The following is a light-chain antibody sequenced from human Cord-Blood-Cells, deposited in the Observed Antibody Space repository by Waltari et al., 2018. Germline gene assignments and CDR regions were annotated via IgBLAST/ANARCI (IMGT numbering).Light chain of an antibody. Sequence: DIQMTQSPSSLSASVGDRVTITCRASQSISSYLNWYQQKPGKAPKLLIYAASSLQSGVPSRFRGSGSGTDFTLTISSLQPEDFATYYCQQSYSTPYTFGQGTKLELK. V-gene: IGKV1-39*01. J-gene: IGKJ2*01. CDR3: QQSYSTPYT. CDR1: QSISSY. CDR2: AAS.